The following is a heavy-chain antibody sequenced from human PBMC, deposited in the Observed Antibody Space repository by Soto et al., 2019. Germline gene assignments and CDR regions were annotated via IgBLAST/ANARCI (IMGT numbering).Heavy chain of an antibody. CDR1: GFTFSGYY. Sequence: VGSLRLSCAASGFTFSGYYMHWVRQAPGKGLEWVAVISYDGRTEYYADSVKGRFTISRDNSANRLFLQMNSLRPEDTAVYYCTKDDGYNDSTYYHYFGMDVWGQGTTVTVSS. CDR2: ISYDGRTE. J-gene: IGHJ6*02. D-gene: IGHD5-12*01. V-gene: IGHV3-30*18. CDR3: TKDDGYNDSTYYHYFGMDV.